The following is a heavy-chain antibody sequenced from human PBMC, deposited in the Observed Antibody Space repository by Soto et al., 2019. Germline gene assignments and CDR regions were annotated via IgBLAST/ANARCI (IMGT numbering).Heavy chain of an antibody. CDR3: VRENEMAGATSAFEY. CDR1: GFRFNSYS. CDR2: IDARSNYI. V-gene: IGHV3-21*06. Sequence: GGSLRLSCEASGFRFNSYSMNWVRQAPQKGLEWVSLIDARSNYIYYADSVKGRFTISRDHARNSLYLQMDSLRVEDTAVYYCVRENEMAGATSAFEYWGQGTPVTVSS. J-gene: IGHJ4*02. D-gene: IGHD1-26*01.